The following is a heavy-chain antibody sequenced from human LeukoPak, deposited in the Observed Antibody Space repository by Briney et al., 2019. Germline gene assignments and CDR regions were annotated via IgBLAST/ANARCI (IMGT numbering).Heavy chain of an antibody. CDR2: IRYDGSNK. J-gene: IGHJ3*02. CDR3: AKDRMYLYYYDSSGYYHDAFDI. V-gene: IGHV3-30*02. Sequence: PGGSLRLSCAASGFTFSSYGMHWVRQAPGKGLEWVAFIRYDGSNKYYADSVKGRFTSSRDNSKNTLYLQMNSLRAEDTAVYYCAKDRMYLYYYDSSGYYHDAFDIWGQGTMVTVSS. D-gene: IGHD3-22*01. CDR1: GFTFSSYG.